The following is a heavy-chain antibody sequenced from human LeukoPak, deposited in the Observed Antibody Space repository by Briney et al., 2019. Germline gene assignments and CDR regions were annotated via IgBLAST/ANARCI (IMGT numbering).Heavy chain of an antibody. Sequence: PGGSLRLSCAAAGFTFSDYYMSWIRQAPGKGLEWVSYISSTSTYTDYAESVKGRFTISRDNAKNSLYLQMNGLRAEDTAVYYCATWSPNYGPGYWGQGTLVTVSS. CDR3: ATWSPNYGPGY. D-gene: IGHD3-10*01. V-gene: IGHV3-11*03. J-gene: IGHJ4*02. CDR2: ISSTSTYT. CDR1: GFTFSDYY.